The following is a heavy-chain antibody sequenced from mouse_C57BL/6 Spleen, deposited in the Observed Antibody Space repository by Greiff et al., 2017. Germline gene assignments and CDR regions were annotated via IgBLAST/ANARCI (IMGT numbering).Heavy chain of an antibody. CDR3: ARSTPYSNYGGYYFDY. D-gene: IGHD2-5*01. V-gene: IGHV1-9*01. J-gene: IGHJ2*01. Sequence: QVQLQQSGAELMKPGASVKLSCKATGYTFTGYWIEWVKQRPGHGLEWIGEILPGSGSTNYNEKFTGKATFTADTSSNTAYMQLSSLTTEDSAIYYCARSTPYSNYGGYYFDYWGQGTTLTVSS. CDR1: GYTFTGYW. CDR2: ILPGSGST.